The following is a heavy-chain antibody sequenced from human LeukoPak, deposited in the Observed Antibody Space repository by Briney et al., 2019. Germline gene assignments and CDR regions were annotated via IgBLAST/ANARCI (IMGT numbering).Heavy chain of an antibody. V-gene: IGHV3-66*01. CDR1: GFTVTSNY. CDR3: ARVLGQVDAFDI. D-gene: IGHD2/OR15-2a*01. CDR2: IYSGGSA. Sequence: QPGGSLRLSCAASGFTVTSNYMSWVRQAPGKGLEWVSVIYSGGSAYYADSVKGRFTISRDNSKNTLYLQMNSLRAEDTAVYYCARVLGQVDAFDIWGQGTMVTVSS. J-gene: IGHJ3*02.